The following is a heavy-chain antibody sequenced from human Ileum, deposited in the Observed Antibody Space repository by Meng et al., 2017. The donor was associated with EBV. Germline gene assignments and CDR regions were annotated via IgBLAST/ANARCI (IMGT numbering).Heavy chain of an antibody. J-gene: IGHJ4*02. D-gene: IGHD5-12*01. CDR2: IYTGGST. Sequence: EVQLVESGGGLVQPGGSLRLSCAASGFTVSSNYMGWVRQAPGKGLEWVSVIYTGGSTYYADSVKGRFTISRDNSKNTLYLQMNSLRGEDTAVYYCASKSEGYDHWGQGTLVTVSS. CDR3: ASKSEGYDH. V-gene: IGHV3-53*01. CDR1: GFTVSSNY.